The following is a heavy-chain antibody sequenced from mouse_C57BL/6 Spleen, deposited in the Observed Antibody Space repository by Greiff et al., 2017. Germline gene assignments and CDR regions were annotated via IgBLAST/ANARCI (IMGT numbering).Heavy chain of an antibody. D-gene: IGHD1-1*01. CDR2: ISYDGSN. V-gene: IGHV3-6*01. CDR3: ARTTVVATPWYFDV. Sequence: DVQLVESGPGLVKPSQSLSLTCSVTGYSITSGYYWNWIRQFPGNKLEWMGYISYDGSNNYNPSLKNRISITRDTSKNQFFLKLNSVTTEDTATYYCARTTVVATPWYFDVWGTGTTVTVSS. CDR1: GYSITSGYY. J-gene: IGHJ1*03.